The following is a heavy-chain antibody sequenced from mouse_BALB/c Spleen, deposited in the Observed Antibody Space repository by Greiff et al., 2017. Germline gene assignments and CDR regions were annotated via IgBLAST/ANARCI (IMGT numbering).Heavy chain of an antibody. V-gene: IGHV3-2*02. CDR3: ARPDGYYAWFAY. D-gene: IGHD2-3*01. CDR1: GYSITSDYA. J-gene: IGHJ3*01. CDR2: ISYSGST. Sequence: EVQRVESGPGLVKPSQSLSLTCTVTGYSITSDYAWNWIRQFPGNKLEWMGYISYSGSTSYNPSLKSRISITRDTSKNQFFLQLNSVTTEDTATYYCARPDGYYAWFAYWGQGTLVTVSA.